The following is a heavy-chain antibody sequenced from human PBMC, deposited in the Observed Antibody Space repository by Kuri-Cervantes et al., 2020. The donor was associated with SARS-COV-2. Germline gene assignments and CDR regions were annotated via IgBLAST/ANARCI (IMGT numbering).Heavy chain of an antibody. Sequence: SETLSLTCTVSGGSISSGSYYWSWIRQPAGKGLEWIGRIYTSGSTNYDPSLKNRVTISVDTSKNQFSLKLSSVTAADTAVYYCASNPNYDFWSGYFDYWGQGTLVTVSS. CDR1: GGSISSGSYY. D-gene: IGHD3-3*01. V-gene: IGHV4-61*02. CDR2: IYTSGST. CDR3: ASNPNYDFWSGYFDY. J-gene: IGHJ4*02.